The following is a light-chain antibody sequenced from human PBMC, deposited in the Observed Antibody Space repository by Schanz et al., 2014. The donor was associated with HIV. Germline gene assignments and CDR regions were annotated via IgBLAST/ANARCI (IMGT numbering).Light chain of an antibody. CDR2: GVF. CDR3: SSFTSSFTYV. V-gene: IGLV2-14*03. J-gene: IGLJ1*01. CDR1: SSDVGYYKY. Sequence: QSALTQPASVSGSPGQSITISCTGTSSDVGYYKYVSWYQQHPGKAPKVVIYGVFDRPSGISNRFSGSKSGNTASLTISGLQPEDEADYYCSSFTSSFTYVFGTGTKLTVL.